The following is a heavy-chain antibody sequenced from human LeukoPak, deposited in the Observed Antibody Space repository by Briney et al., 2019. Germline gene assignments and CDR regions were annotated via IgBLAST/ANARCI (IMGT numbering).Heavy chain of an antibody. CDR1: GFTFSSYS. J-gene: IGHJ4*02. D-gene: IGHD2/OR15-2a*01. Sequence: GGSLRLSCAASGFTFSSYSMNWVRKAPGKGLEWVSYISSSSSTIYYADSVKGRFTISRDNAKNSLYLQVNSLRDEDTAVYYCARGYYRADYWGQGTLVTVSS. V-gene: IGHV3-48*02. CDR2: ISSSSSTI. CDR3: ARGYYRADY.